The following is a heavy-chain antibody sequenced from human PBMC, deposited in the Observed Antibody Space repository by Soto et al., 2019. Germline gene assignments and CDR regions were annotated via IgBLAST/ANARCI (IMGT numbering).Heavy chain of an antibody. J-gene: IGHJ4*02. Sequence: PSETLSLTCTVSGGSVNTASFYWSWIRQPPGKGLEWIGYIYYTGTTTYNPSLKSRVNISLDTSNNQFSLQLSSVTAADTAVYYGDRVVLNFSGGRGTRDPGSA. CDR2: IYYTGTT. CDR3: DRVVLNFS. CDR1: GGSVNTASFY. V-gene: IGHV4-61*01. D-gene: IGHD3-3*01.